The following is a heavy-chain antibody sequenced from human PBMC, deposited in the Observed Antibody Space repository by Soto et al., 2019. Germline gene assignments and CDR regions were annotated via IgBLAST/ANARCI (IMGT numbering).Heavy chain of an antibody. J-gene: IGHJ6*03. CDR1: GFTFSSYA. Sequence: GGSLRLSCAASGFTFSSYAMSWVRQAPGKGLEWVSAISGSGGSTNYADSVKGRFTISRDNSKNTLYVQMNSLRAEETAVYYCANDGDFRDYMDVWGKGTTVTVSS. CDR2: ISGSGGST. CDR3: ANDGDFRDYMDV. V-gene: IGHV3-23*01. D-gene: IGHD3-3*01.